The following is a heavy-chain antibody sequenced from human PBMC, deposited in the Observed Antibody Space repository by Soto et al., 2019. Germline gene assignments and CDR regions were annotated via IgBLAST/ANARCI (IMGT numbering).Heavy chain of an antibody. CDR1: GGTFSSYA. D-gene: IGHD3-22*01. J-gene: IGHJ3*02. CDR2: IIPIFGTA. V-gene: IGHV1-69*06. Sequence: SVKVSCKASGGTFSSYAISWVRQAPGQGLEWMGGIIPIFGTANYAQKFQGRVTITADKSTSTAYMELSSLRSEDTAVYYCARVHTSIHDYYDSSGAFHIWAQGTMVTVSS. CDR3: ARVHTSIHDYYDSSGAFHI.